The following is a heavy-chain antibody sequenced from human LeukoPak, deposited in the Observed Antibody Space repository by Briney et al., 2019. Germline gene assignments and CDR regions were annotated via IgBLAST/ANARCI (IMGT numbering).Heavy chain of an antibody. D-gene: IGHD6-13*01. Sequence: WASVKVSCKASGYTFTSYGISWVRQAPGQGLEWMGWISAYNGNTNYAQKLQGRVTMTTDTSTSTAYMELRSLRSDDTAVYYCARDSPIAAAGVYYYYYMDVWGKGTTVTVPS. J-gene: IGHJ6*03. CDR1: GYTFTSYG. CDR2: ISAYNGNT. CDR3: ARDSPIAAAGVYYYYYMDV. V-gene: IGHV1-18*01.